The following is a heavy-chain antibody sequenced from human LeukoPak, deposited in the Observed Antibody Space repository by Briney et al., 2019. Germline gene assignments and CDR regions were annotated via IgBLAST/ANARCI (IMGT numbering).Heavy chain of an antibody. Sequence: ASVKVSCKASGYTFTGDYMHWVRQAPGQGLEWMGWINPNSGDTNYVEKFQGRVTMTRDTSISTAYMDLRRLRSDDTAVYYSARDYSSSPGYFDYWGQGTLVTVSS. V-gene: IGHV1-2*02. CDR2: INPNSGDT. CDR1: GYTFTGDY. CDR3: ARDYSSSPGYFDY. J-gene: IGHJ4*03. D-gene: IGHD6-6*01.